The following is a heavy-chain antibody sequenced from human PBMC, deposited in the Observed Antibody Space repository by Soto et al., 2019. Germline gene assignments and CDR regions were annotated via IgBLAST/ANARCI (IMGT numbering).Heavy chain of an antibody. CDR1: GFTFSSYS. Sequence: GGSLRLSCAAYGFTFSSYSMNWVRQAPGKGLEWVSYIRSSSSYTNYADSVKGRFTISRDNAKNSLYLQMNSLRAEDTAVYYCARDSYYDSVGPWGQGTLVTAPQ. V-gene: IGHV3-21*05. CDR3: ARDSYYDSVGP. J-gene: IGHJ5*02. D-gene: IGHD3-22*01. CDR2: IRSSSSYT.